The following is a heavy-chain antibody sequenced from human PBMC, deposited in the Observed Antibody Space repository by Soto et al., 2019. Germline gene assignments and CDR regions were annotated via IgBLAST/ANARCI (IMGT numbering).Heavy chain of an antibody. D-gene: IGHD2-15*01. Sequence: EVQLAESGGGLVKPGGSLRLSCAASGFSISSYSMNWVRQAPGKGLEWVSSISTSSHHSQYADSVRGRFTISRDNAKNSLVMRMDSVRKEDTSVDRCWPTVVAIAAPGYWGQGTLVTVSS. V-gene: IGHV3-21*01. J-gene: IGHJ4*02. CDR1: GFSISSYS. CDR2: ISTSSHHS. CDR3: WPTVVAIAAPGY.